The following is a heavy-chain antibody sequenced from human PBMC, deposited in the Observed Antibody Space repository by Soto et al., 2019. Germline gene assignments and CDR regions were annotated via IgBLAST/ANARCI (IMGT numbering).Heavy chain of an antibody. CDR3: ARGHEDIVVVVAASYYYYMDV. CDR1: GYTFTSYD. Sequence: QVQLVQSGAEVKKPGASVKVSSKASGYTFTSYDINWVRQATGQGLEWMGWMNPNSGNTGYAQKFQGRVTMTRNTSISTAYMELSSLRSEDTAVYYCARGHEDIVVVVAASYYYYMDVWGKGTTVTVSS. V-gene: IGHV1-8*01. CDR2: MNPNSGNT. J-gene: IGHJ6*03. D-gene: IGHD2-15*01.